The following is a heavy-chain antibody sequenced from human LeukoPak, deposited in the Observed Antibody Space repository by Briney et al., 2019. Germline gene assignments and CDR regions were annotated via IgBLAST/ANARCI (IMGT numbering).Heavy chain of an antibody. CDR1: GGSISSSNW. V-gene: IGHV4-4*02. CDR2: INHSGST. J-gene: IGHJ5*02. D-gene: IGHD2-15*01. Sequence: SGTLSLTCAVSGGSISSSNWWSWVRQPPGKGLEWIGEINHSGSTNYNPSLKSRVTISVDTSKNQFSLKLSSVTAADTAVYYCARGSTDWFDPWGQGTLVTVSS. CDR3: ARGSTDWFDP.